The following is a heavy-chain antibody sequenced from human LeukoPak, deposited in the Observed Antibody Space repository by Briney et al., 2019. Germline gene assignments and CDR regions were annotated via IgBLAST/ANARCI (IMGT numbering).Heavy chain of an antibody. V-gene: IGHV4-4*07. J-gene: IGHJ4*02. Sequence: SETLSLTCTVSGGSISSYYWSWIRQPAGKGLEWIGRIYTSGSTNYNPSLKSRVTISVDTSKNQLSLKLSSVTAADTAVYYCARSKVAGLIDYWGQGTLVTVSS. CDR3: ARSKVAGLIDY. D-gene: IGHD6-19*01. CDR2: IYTSGST. CDR1: GGSISSYY.